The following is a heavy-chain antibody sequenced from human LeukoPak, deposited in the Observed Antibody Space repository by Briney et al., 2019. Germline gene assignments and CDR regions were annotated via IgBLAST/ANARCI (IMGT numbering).Heavy chain of an antibody. CDR3: ARGTYYDSSGYFNWFDP. CDR1: GGTFSSYA. CDR2: IIPIFGTA. Sequence: GASVKVSCKASGGTFSSYAISWVRQAPGQGLEWMGGIIPIFGTANYAQKFHGRVTITADESTSTAYMVLSSLRSDDTAVYYCARGTYYDSSGYFNWFDPWGQGTLVTVSS. J-gene: IGHJ5*02. V-gene: IGHV1-69*01. D-gene: IGHD3-22*01.